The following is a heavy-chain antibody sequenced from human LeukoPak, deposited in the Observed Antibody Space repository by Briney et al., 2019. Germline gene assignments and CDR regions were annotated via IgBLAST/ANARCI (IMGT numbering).Heavy chain of an antibody. CDR1: GDSISSSSSY. V-gene: IGHV4-39*01. D-gene: IGHD3-9*01. CDR2: IYYSGST. J-gene: IGHJ4*02. Sequence: SETLSLTCTVSGDSISSSSSYWGWIRQPPGKGLEWIGSIYYSGSTYYNPSLKSRVTISVDTSKNQFSLKLSSVTAADTAVYYCARHPHYDILPDYWGQGTLVTVSS. CDR3: ARHPHYDILPDY.